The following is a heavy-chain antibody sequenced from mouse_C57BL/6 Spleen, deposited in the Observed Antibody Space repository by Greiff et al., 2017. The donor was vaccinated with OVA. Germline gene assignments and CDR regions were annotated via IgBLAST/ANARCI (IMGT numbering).Heavy chain of an antibody. D-gene: IGHD1-1*01. CDR1: GFTFSSYA. V-gene: IGHV5-9-1*02. CDR2: ISSGGDYI. Sequence: EVKLVESGEGLVKPGGSLKLSCAASGFTFSSYAMSWVRQTPEKRLEWVAYISSGGDYIYYADTVKGRFTISRDNARNTLYLQMSSLKSEDTAMYYCTRGYGSSYGYFDDWGQGTTLTVSS. J-gene: IGHJ2*01. CDR3: TRGYGSSYGYFDD.